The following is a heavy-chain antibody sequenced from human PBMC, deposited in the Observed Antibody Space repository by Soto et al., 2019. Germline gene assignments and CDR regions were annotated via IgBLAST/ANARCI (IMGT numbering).Heavy chain of an antibody. CDR3: ATPPIAARTPLDY. J-gene: IGHJ4*02. CDR1: GYTLTELS. Sequence: ASVKVSCKVSGYTLTELSMHWVRQAPGKGLEWMGGFDPEDGETIYAQKFQGRVTMTEDTSTDTAYMGLSSLRSEDTAVYYCATPPIAARTPLDYWGQGTLVTVSS. CDR2: FDPEDGET. V-gene: IGHV1-24*01. D-gene: IGHD6-6*01.